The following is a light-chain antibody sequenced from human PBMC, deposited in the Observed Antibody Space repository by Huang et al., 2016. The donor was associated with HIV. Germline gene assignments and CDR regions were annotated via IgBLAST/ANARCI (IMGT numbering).Light chain of an antibody. CDR3: QQYSTYSWT. CDR1: QSISSL. CDR2: KSS. V-gene: IGKV1-5*03. Sequence: DIQMTQSPSTLSASVGDRVTITCRASQSISSLLAWYQQKPGKAPNLLIYKSSNLKTGAPSRFSVRGSGTEFTLKISSLQPDEFATYFCQQYSTYSWTFGQGTKVEL. J-gene: IGKJ1*01.